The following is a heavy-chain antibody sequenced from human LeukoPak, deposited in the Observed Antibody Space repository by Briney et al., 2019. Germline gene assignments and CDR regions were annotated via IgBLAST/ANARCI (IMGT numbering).Heavy chain of an antibody. Sequence: SETLSLTCTVSGGSISSYYWSWIRQPPGKGLEWIGYINYSGNTNYNPSLKGRVTISVDKSKNQFSLNLNSVTAADTAVYYCARDLPTLIPGFDPWGQGTLGTVSS. V-gene: IGHV4-59*01. CDR2: INYSGNT. CDR3: ARDLPTLIPGFDP. CDR1: GGSISSYY. J-gene: IGHJ5*02.